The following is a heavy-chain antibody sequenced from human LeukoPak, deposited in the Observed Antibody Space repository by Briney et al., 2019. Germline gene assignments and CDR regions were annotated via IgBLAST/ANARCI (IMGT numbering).Heavy chain of an antibody. D-gene: IGHD3-9*01. CDR1: GGSIRSSSYY. V-gene: IGHV4-39*01. Sequence: PSETLRLTCTASGGSIRSSSYYWGCIRQPPGKGLEWIGSIYYSGSTYYKLSLKSRITISVDTSKNQFSLKLSSVTAADTAVYYCARHYPQLTRYRMDVWGQGT. CDR3: ARHYPQLTRYRMDV. J-gene: IGHJ6*02. CDR2: IYYSGST.